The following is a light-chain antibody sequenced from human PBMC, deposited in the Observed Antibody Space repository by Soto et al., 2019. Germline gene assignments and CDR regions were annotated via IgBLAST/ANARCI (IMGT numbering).Light chain of an antibody. CDR1: QGISSY. Sequence: DIRLTQSPSFLSASVGDRVTITCRASQGISSYLAWYQQKPGKAPKLLIYAASTLQSGVPSRFSGSGSGTEFTLTLSSLQPEDFATYYCQQLNSYLFTFGPGTKVDIK. J-gene: IGKJ3*01. CDR3: QQLNSYLFT. CDR2: AAS. V-gene: IGKV1-9*01.